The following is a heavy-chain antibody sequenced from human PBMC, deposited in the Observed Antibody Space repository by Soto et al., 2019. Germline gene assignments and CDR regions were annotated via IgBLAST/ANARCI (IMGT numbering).Heavy chain of an antibody. CDR2: IIPIFGTA. D-gene: IGHD2-2*01. Sequence: SVKVSCKXSGGTFSSYAISWVRQAPGQGLEWMGGIIPIFGTANYAQKFQGRVTITADKSTSTAYMGLSSLRSEDTAVYYCARDWGTCSSTSCPYYYHGMDVWGQGTTVTVSS. V-gene: IGHV1-69*06. J-gene: IGHJ6*02. CDR3: ARDWGTCSSTSCPYYYHGMDV. CDR1: GGTFSSYA.